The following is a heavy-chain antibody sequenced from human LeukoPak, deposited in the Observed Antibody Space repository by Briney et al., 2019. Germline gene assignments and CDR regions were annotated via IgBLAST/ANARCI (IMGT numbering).Heavy chain of an antibody. V-gene: IGHV3-53*01. D-gene: IGHD2-2*01. Sequence: GGSLRLSCAASGFTVSSNYMSWVRQAPGKGLEWVSVIYSGGSTYYADSVKGRFTISRDNSKNTLYLQMNSLRAEDTAVYYCGFLDRLLWGGVGMDVWGQGTTVTVSS. J-gene: IGHJ6*02. CDR3: GFLDRLLWGGVGMDV. CDR1: GFTVSSNY. CDR2: IYSGGST.